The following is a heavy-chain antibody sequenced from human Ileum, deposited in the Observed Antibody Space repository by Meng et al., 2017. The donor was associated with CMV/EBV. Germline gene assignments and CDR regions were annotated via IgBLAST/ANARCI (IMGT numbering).Heavy chain of an antibody. CDR1: GYSCPRSW. Sequence: KGPGYSCPRSWIGWVRPMPGKGLEWMAFIYPGDSDTRYSPSFQGQVTISADRSISTAYLQWSSLRASDTAMYYCARLGDSGIYYGDYWGQGALVTVSS. CDR2: IYPGDSDT. J-gene: IGHJ4*02. V-gene: IGHV5-51*01. CDR3: ARLGDSGIYYGDY. D-gene: IGHD1-26*01.